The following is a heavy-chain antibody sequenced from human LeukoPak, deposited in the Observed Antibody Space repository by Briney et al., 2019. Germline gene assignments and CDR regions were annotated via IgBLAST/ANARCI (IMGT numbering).Heavy chain of an antibody. V-gene: IGHV4-59*01. D-gene: IGHD3-3*01. J-gene: IGHJ4*02. CDR2: IYYSGST. CDR3: ARGFGEYYFDY. CDR1: GGSISSYY. Sequence: PSETLSLTCTVSGGSISSYYWSWIRQPPGKGLEWIGYIYYSGSTNYNPSLKSRVTISVDTSKNQSSLKLSSVTAADTAVYYCARGFGEYYFDYWGQGTLVTVSS.